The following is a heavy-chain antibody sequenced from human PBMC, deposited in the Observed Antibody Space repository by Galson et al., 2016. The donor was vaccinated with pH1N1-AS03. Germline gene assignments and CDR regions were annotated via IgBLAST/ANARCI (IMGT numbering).Heavy chain of an antibody. CDR1: GFTFNNYA. CDR3: AREWSAFDY. D-gene: IGHD2-8*01. V-gene: IGHV4-34*01. J-gene: IGHJ4*02. Sequence: LRLSCAASGFTFNNYAMNWVRQPPGKGLEWIGEIHHAEGTNYNPSLKSRVTMSVDTSKNQFSLELTSVTAADTAVYYCAREWSAFDYWGQGTLVTVSS. CDR2: IHHAEGT.